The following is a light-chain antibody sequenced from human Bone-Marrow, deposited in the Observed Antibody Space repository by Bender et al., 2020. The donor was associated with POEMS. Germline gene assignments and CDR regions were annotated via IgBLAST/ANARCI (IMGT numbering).Light chain of an antibody. Sequence: QSALTQPPSASGSPGQSVTISCTGGSSDVGAYNFVSWYQQHPGEAPKLIIYDVRHRPSGVSNRFSGSKSGNTTSLTISGLQAGDEADYYCTSYTSSDTLVFGGGTKVTV. V-gene: IGLV2-14*03. CDR2: DVR. J-gene: IGLJ3*02. CDR1: SSDVGAYNF. CDR3: TSYTSSDTLV.